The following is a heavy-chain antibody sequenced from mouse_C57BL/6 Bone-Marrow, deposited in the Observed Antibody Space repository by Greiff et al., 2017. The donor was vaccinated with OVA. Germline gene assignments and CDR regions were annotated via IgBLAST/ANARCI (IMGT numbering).Heavy chain of an antibody. CDR3: ARGLDYYGSSPYFDY. Sequence: EVKLMESGGGLVKPGGSLKLSCAASGFTFSDYGMHWVRQAPEKGLEWVAYISSGSSTIYYADTVKGRFTISRDNAKNTLFLQMTSLRSEDTAMYYCARGLDYYGSSPYFDYWGQGTTLTVSS. D-gene: IGHD1-1*01. J-gene: IGHJ2*01. CDR2: ISSGSSTI. CDR1: GFTFSDYG. V-gene: IGHV5-17*01.